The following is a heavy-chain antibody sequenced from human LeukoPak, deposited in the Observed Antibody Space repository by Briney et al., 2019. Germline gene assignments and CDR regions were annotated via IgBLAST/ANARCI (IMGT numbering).Heavy chain of an antibody. Sequence: SETLSLTCTVSGGSISSSSYYWGWIRQPPGKGLEWIGSIYYSGSTYYNPSLKSRVTISVDASKNQFSLKLSFVTAADTAVYYCARDQQLDYFDYWGQGTLVTVSS. CDR3: ARDQQLDYFDY. CDR1: GGSISSSSYY. CDR2: IYYSGST. J-gene: IGHJ4*02. D-gene: IGHD6-13*01. V-gene: IGHV4-39*07.